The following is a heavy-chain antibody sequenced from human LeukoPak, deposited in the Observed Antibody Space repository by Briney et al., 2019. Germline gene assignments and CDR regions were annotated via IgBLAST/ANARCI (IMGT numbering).Heavy chain of an antibody. J-gene: IGHJ3*02. CDR1: GFTFSSYG. Sequence: PGGSLRLSCAASGFTFSSYGMSWVRQAPGKGLEWVSYISSSSSTIYYADSVKGRFTISRDNAKNSLYLQMNSLRAEDTAVYYCASGSRARGIWGQGTMVTVSS. D-gene: IGHD1-26*01. CDR3: ASGSRARGI. CDR2: ISSSSSTI. V-gene: IGHV3-48*01.